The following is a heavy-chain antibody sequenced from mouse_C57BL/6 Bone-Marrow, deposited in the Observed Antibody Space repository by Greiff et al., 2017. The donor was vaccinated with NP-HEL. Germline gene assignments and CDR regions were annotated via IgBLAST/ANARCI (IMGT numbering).Heavy chain of an antibody. CDR2: ISYSGST. Sequence: DVQLQESGPGLAKPSQTLSLTCSVTGYSITSDYWNWIRKFPGNKLEYMGYISYSGSTYYNPSLNSRISITRDTSKNQYYLQLNSVTTADTATYYCARSPLWLRRNYYAMDYWGQGTSVTVSS. D-gene: IGHD2-2*01. CDR3: ARSPLWLRRNYYAMDY. CDR1: GYSITSDY. V-gene: IGHV3-8*01. J-gene: IGHJ4*01.